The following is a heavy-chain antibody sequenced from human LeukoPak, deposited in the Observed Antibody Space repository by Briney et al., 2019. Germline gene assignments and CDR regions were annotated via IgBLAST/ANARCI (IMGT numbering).Heavy chain of an antibody. J-gene: IGHJ6*02. CDR2: INPNSGGT. Sequence: ASVNVSCKASGYTFTGYYMHWVRQAPGQGLEWMGWINPNSGGTNYAQKFQGRVTMTRDTSISTAYMELSRLRSDDTAVYYCARDPMVRGVGDGMDVWGQGTTVTVSS. V-gene: IGHV1-2*02. CDR1: GYTFTGYY. CDR3: ARDPMVRGVGDGMDV. D-gene: IGHD3-10*01.